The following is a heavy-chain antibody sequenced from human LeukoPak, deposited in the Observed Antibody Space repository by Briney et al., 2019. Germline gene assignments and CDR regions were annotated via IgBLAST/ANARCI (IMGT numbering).Heavy chain of an antibody. CDR1: GGSIRSYY. D-gene: IGHD3-10*01. Sequence: SETLSLTCTVSGGSIRSYYWSWIRQPAGRGLEWIGRIYTSGSTNYNPSLKSRVTMSVDTSKNQFSLKLASVTAADTAVYYCASIHQVRGVTVFDYWGQGALVTVSS. J-gene: IGHJ4*02. CDR3: ASIHQVRGVTVFDY. V-gene: IGHV4-4*07. CDR2: IYTSGST.